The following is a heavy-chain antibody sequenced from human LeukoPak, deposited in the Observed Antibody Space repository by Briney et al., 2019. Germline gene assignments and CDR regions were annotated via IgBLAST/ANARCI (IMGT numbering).Heavy chain of an antibody. D-gene: IGHD5-12*01. Sequence: PGGSLRLSCAASGFTFSSYTMTWVRQAPGKGLEWVSAISESGGNTFYAASVKGRFTISRDNSKNTLYLQMNSLRDEDTAVYYCATRLRQQASNWGQGTLVTVSS. V-gene: IGHV3-23*01. J-gene: IGHJ1*01. CDR2: ISESGGNT. CDR3: ATRLRQQASN. CDR1: GFTFSSYT.